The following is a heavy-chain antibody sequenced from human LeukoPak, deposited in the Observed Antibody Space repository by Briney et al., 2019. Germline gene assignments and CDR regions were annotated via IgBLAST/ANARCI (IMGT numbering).Heavy chain of an antibody. D-gene: IGHD2-2*03. Sequence: ASVKVSCKASGYTFTSYAMHWVRQAPGQRLEWMGWINAGNGNTKYSQKFQGRVTITSDTSAGTAYMELSSLRSEDTAVYYCAREVDIVVVPERPLNWFDPWGQGTLVTVSS. CDR2: INAGNGNT. J-gene: IGHJ5*02. V-gene: IGHV1-3*01. CDR1: GYTFTSYA. CDR3: AREVDIVVVPERPLNWFDP.